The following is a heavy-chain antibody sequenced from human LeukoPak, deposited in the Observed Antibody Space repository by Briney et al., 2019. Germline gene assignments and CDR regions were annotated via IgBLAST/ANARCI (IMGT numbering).Heavy chain of an antibody. V-gene: IGHV6-1*01. CDR1: GDSVSSNSVT. Sequence: SQTLSLTCAISGDSVSSNSVTWNWIRQSPSRGLEWLGRTHYRSTWYNDYAVSVRGRITVNPDTSKNQFSLHLNSVTPEDTAVYYCARRLTQYDCFDPWGQGILVTVPS. CDR2: THYRSTWYN. D-gene: IGHD2-2*01. J-gene: IGHJ5*02. CDR3: ARRLTQYDCFDP.